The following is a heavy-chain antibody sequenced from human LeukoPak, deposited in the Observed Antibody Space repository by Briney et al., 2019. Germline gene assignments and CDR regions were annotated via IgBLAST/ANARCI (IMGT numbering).Heavy chain of an antibody. CDR1: GGSFSGYY. D-gene: IGHD4-17*01. CDR3: ARGRSTVTTPHYFDY. Sequence: PSETLSLTCAVYGGSFSGYYWSWIRQPPGKGLEWIGEINHSGSTNYNPSLKSRVTISVDTSKNQFSLKLSSVTAADTAVYYCARGRSTVTTPHYFDYWGQGTLVTVSS. V-gene: IGHV4-34*01. J-gene: IGHJ4*02. CDR2: INHSGST.